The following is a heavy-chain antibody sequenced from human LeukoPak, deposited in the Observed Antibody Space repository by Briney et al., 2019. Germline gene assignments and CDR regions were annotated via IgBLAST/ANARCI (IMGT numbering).Heavy chain of an antibody. V-gene: IGHV3-73*01. J-gene: IGHJ6*03. Sequence: GGSLRLSCAASGFTFSGSAMHWVRQASGKGLEWVGRIRSKANSYATAYAASVKGRFTISRDDSKNTAYLQMNSLKTEDTAVYYCTSPDVVPYYYYYYMDVWGKGTTVTVSS. CDR1: GFTFSGSA. CDR3: TSPDVVPYYYYYYMDV. CDR2: IRSKANSYAT. D-gene: IGHD2-15*01.